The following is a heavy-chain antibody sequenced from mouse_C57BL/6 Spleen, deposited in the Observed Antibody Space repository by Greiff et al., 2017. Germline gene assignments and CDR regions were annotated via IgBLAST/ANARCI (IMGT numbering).Heavy chain of an antibody. CDR2: IDPEDGET. D-gene: IGHD1-1*01. Sequence: VQLKESGAELVKPGASVKLSCTASGFNIKDYYMHWVKQRTEQGLEWIGRIDPEDGETKYAPKFQGKATITADTSSNTAYLQLSSLTSEDTAVYYCARRITTVVAPFDYWGQGTTLTVSS. CDR1: GFNIKDYY. CDR3: ARRITTVVAPFDY. V-gene: IGHV14-2*01. J-gene: IGHJ2*01.